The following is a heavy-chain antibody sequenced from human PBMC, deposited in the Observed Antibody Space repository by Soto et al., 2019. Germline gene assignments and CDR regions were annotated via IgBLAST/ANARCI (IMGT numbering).Heavy chain of an antibody. Sequence: PSETLSLTCAVYGGSFSGYYWRWIRQPPGKGLEWIGEINHSGSTNYNPSLKSRVTISVDTSKNQFSLKLSSVTAADTAVYYCARGQQQLVRRNYYYYYGMDVWGQGTTVT. CDR2: INHSGST. CDR3: ARGQQQLVRRNYYYYYGMDV. J-gene: IGHJ6*02. D-gene: IGHD6-13*01. CDR1: GGSFSGYY. V-gene: IGHV4-34*01.